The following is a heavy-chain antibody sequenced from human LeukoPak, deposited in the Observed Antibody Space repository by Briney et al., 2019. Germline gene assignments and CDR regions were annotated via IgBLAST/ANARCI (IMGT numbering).Heavy chain of an antibody. CDR3: AKYGKSGWSIDN. J-gene: IGHJ4*02. Sequence: SQTLSLTCTVSGGSIGGDYWTWIRQPPGKGLQYIGYIYHTGATNYNPSLKSRVTMSVDTSKNQFSLKLNSVTAADTAVYFCAKYGKSGWSIDNWGQGTLVTVSS. CDR2: IYHTGAT. D-gene: IGHD6-19*01. CDR1: GGSIGGDY. V-gene: IGHV4-59*08.